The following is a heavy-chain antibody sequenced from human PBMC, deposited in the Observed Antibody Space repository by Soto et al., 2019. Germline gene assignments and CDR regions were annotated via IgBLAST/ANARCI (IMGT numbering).Heavy chain of an antibody. V-gene: IGHV3-23*01. D-gene: IGHD2-2*01. J-gene: IGHJ4*02. CDR2: ITGNGYGT. Sequence: EVQLLESGGGLVQPGGSLRLSRSAAGFTFSNYAMSWVRQAPGKGLEWVSGITGNGYGTYYADSVKGRFTISRDNSESTLYLQMNSLRAEDTAVYYCAKDLFIVLPGAVGGNNYFDYWGQGALVTVSS. CDR3: AKDLFIVLPGAVGGNNYFDY. CDR1: GFTFSNYA.